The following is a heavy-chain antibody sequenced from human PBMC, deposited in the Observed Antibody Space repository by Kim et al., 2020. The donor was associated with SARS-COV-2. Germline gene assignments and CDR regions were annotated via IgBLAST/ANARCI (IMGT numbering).Heavy chain of an antibody. D-gene: IGHD2-8*01. Sequence: ASVKVSCKTSGNTFTTSAVNWVRQAPGQGLEWMGWISTLTGNPTYAQGFTGRFVFSLDTSVSTAYLQISSLKAEDTTVYYCATNRCGSGYWGQGTLVTVSS. CDR1: GNTFTTSA. J-gene: IGHJ4*02. CDR3: ATNRCGSGY. V-gene: IGHV7-4-1*02. CDR2: ISTLTGNP.